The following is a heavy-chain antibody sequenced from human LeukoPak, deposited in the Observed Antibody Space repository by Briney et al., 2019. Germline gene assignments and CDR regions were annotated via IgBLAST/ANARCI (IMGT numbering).Heavy chain of an antibody. CDR2: ITPIFGTA. CDR3: ARAYYYDSSGYYGY. Sequence: SVKVSCKASGGTFSSYAISWVRQAPGQGLEWMGGITPIFGTANYAQKFQGRVTITADESTSTAYMELSSLRSEDTAVYYCARAYYYDSSGYYGYWGQGTLVTVSS. D-gene: IGHD3-22*01. J-gene: IGHJ4*02. CDR1: GGTFSSYA. V-gene: IGHV1-69*13.